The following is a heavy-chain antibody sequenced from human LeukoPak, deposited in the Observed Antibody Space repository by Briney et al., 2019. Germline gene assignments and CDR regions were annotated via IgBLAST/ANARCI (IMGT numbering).Heavy chain of an antibody. D-gene: IGHD2-2*01. J-gene: IGHJ6*03. CDR2: FDPEDGET. CDR3: AKDPDIVVVPAADYMDV. CDR1: GYTLTELS. V-gene: IGHV1-24*01. Sequence: ASVKVSCKVSGYTLTELSMHWVRQAPGKGLEWMGGFDPEDGETIYAQKFQGRVTMTEDTSTDTAYMELSSLRSEDTAVYYCAKDPDIVVVPAADYMDVWGKGTTVTVSS.